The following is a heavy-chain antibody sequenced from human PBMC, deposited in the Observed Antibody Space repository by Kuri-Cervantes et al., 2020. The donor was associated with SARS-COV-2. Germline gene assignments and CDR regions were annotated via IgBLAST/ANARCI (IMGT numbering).Heavy chain of an antibody. CDR1: GGTFSSYS. V-gene: IGHV1-69*13. CDR3: ARGPGGVYYYGMDV. D-gene: IGHD3-3*01. CDR2: TMPLLGTT. J-gene: IGHJ6*02. Sequence: SVQVSCKACGGTFSSYSISWVRQAPGQGLEWMGGTMPLLGTTNYAEMFQGRVTITADESTSTAYMELSRLRSDDTAVYYCARGPGGVYYYGMDVWGQGTTVTVSS.